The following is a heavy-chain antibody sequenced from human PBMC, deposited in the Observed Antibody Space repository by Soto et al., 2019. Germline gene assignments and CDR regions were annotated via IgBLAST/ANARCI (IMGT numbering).Heavy chain of an antibody. V-gene: IGHV1-8*01. CDR3: ARGRGNGNSDGFEI. D-gene: IGHD1-7*01. CDR2: MNPNSGNT. J-gene: IGHJ3*02. Sequence: ASVKVSCKASGYTFTSYDINWVRQATGQGLEWMGWMNPNSGNTGYAQKFQGRVTMTRNTSISTAYMELSGLRSEDTAVYYCARGRGNGNSDGFEIWGEGTRVTVSS. CDR1: GYTFTSYD.